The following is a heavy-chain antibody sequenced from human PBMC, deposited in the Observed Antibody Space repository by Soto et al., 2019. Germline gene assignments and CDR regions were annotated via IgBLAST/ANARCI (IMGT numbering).Heavy chain of an antibody. CDR2: ISTYNGNT. CDR3: AREEGISDWHAFDY. Sequence: ASVKVSCKASGYTFTDYGISWVRQAPGQGLEWMGWISTYNGNTIYAQKIQGRVAMTTDTSTSTAYVELRSLRSDDTAVYYCAREEGISDWHAFDYWGQGTLVTVSS. V-gene: IGHV1-18*04. D-gene: IGHD6-19*01. CDR1: GYTFTDYG. J-gene: IGHJ4*02.